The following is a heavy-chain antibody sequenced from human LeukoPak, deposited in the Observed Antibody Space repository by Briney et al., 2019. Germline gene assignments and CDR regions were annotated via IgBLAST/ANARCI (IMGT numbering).Heavy chain of an antibody. J-gene: IGHJ4*02. CDR3: ARGDFWSGHDY. Sequence: GGSLRLSCAASGFTFSSYAMHWVRQAPGKGLEWVAVISYDGSNKYYADSVKGRFTISRDNSKNTLYLQMNSLRAEDTAVYYCARGDFWSGHDYWGQGTLVTVSS. CDR2: ISYDGSNK. CDR1: GFTFSSYA. V-gene: IGHV3-30-3*01. D-gene: IGHD3-3*01.